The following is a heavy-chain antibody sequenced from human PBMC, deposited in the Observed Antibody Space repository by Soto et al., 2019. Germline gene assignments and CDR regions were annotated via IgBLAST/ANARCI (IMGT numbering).Heavy chain of an antibody. J-gene: IGHJ4*02. Sequence: QVQLQESGPGLVKPWETLSLTCTVSGASITGDYWSWVRQPPGKGLEWIAWISYSGSTNYNPSFKSRVTISVDTSKKQFSLNLTSVTAADTAVYYCARGGASSRYFDYWGQGILVTVSS. CDR1: GASITGDY. CDR2: ISYSGST. CDR3: ARGGASSRYFDY. V-gene: IGHV4-59*01.